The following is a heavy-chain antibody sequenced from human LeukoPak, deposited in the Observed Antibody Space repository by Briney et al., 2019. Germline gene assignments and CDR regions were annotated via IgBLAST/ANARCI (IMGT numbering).Heavy chain of an antibody. V-gene: IGHV3-48*01. CDR2: ISGSGEAI. CDR3: ARTYGSGSLDY. D-gene: IGHD2-15*01. CDR1: GFTFSIYW. J-gene: IGHJ4*02. Sequence: GGSLRLSCAASGFTFSIYWMNWVRQAPGKGLEWISYISGSGEAIFYADSVQGRFTISRDNAKNSIYLQMNTLRAEDTAVYYCARTYGSGSLDYGGQGTLVAVSS.